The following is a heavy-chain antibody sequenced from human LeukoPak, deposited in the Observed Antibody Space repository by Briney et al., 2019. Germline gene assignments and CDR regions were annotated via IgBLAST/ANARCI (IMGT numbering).Heavy chain of an antibody. CDR3: ARDHLGYSFDY. CDR2: ISSSGSTI. Sequence: GGSLRLSCAASGFTFSSYEMNWVRQAPGKGLEWVSYISSSGSTIYYADSVKGRFTISRDNAKNSLYLQMNSLRAEDTAVYYCARDHLGYSFDYWGQGTLVTVSS. CDR1: GFTFSSYE. V-gene: IGHV3-48*03. J-gene: IGHJ4*02.